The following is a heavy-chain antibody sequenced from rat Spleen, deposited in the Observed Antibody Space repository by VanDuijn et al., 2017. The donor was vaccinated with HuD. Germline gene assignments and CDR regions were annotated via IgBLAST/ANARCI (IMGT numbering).Heavy chain of an antibody. Sequence: EVQLQESGPGLVKPSQSLSLTCSVTDHSVTSSYRWSWIRKFPGNKLEWMGYINSEGTTNYNPSLKSRISITRDTSKNQFFLQVNSVTTEDTATYYCARDNNYKAYWGQGVMVTVSS. CDR2: INSEGTT. CDR3: ARDNNYKAY. D-gene: IGHD1-10*01. J-gene: IGHJ2*01. V-gene: IGHV3-3*01. CDR1: DHSVTSSYR.